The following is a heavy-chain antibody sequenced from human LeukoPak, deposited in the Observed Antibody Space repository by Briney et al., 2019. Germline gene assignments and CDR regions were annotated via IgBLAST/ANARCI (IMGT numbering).Heavy chain of an antibody. Sequence: PGGSLRLSCAASEFTFSSYWMHWVRQAPGKGLVWVSRINSDGSNTNYADSVKGRFTISRDNAKNTLYLQLNSLRAEDTAVYNCARAAAGAWSIDYWGQGTLVTVSS. CDR2: INSDGSNT. CDR1: EFTFSSYW. J-gene: IGHJ4*02. V-gene: IGHV3-74*01. D-gene: IGHD6-13*01. CDR3: ARAAAGAWSIDY.